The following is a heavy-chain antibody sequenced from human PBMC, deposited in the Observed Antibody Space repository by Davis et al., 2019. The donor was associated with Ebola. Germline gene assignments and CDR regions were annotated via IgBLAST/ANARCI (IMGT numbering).Heavy chain of an antibody. CDR1: GGSFSGYS. D-gene: IGHD4-11*01. V-gene: IGHV4-34*01. CDR3: ATTPRYSSHGAYFDY. CDR2: INHSGST. J-gene: IGHJ4*02. Sequence: SETLSLTCAVYGGSFSGYSWSWIRQPPGKGLEWIGEINHSGSTSCNPSLKSRVTISVDTSKNQFSLKLTSVTAADTAMYYCATTPRYSSHGAYFDYWGQGTLVTVSS.